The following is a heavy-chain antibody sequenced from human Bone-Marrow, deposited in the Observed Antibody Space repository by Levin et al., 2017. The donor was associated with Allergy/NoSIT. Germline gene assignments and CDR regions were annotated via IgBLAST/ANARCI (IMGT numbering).Heavy chain of an antibody. V-gene: IGHV3-23*01. CDR2: ISNSGSST. D-gene: IGHD3-16*01. Sequence: GGSLRLSCAASGFTFSSYAMSWVRHAPGKGLEWVSAISNSGSSTNYADSVKGRLTISRDNSKSTLYLQMNSLRVEDTAGYYCARDDCGGDYWGQGTLVTVSS. CDR1: GFTFSSYA. J-gene: IGHJ4*02. CDR3: ARDDCGGDY.